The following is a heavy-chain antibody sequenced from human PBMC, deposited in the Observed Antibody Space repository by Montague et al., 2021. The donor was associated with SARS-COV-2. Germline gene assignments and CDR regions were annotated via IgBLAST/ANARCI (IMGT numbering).Heavy chain of an antibody. CDR2: IDTSGNT. V-gene: IGHV4-61*02. CDR1: GGSISSGSYY. CDR3: ARRIDYYGIDV. D-gene: IGHD1-26*01. J-gene: IGHJ6*02. Sequence: TLSLTCTVSGGSISSGSYYWSWIRQPAGKGLEWIGRIDTSGNTNYISSLKSRVTISVDTSKNQFSLKLSSVTAADTAVYYCARRIDYYGIDVWGQGTTVTVSS.